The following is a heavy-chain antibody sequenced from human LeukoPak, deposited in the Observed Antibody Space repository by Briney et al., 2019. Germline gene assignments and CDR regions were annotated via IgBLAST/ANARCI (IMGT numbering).Heavy chain of an antibody. CDR1: GGTFSSYA. D-gene: IGHD1-26*01. Sequence: ASVKVSCKASGGTFSSYAISWVRQAPGQGLEWMGGIIPIFGTANYAQKFQGRVTITADESTSTAYMELSSLRSEDTAVYYRAGYSGSYPMDYWGQGTLVTVSS. V-gene: IGHV1-69*13. CDR2: IIPIFGTA. J-gene: IGHJ4*02. CDR3: AGYSGSYPMDY.